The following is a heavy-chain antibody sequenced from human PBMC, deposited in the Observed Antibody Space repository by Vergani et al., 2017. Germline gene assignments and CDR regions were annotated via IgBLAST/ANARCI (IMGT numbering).Heavy chain of an antibody. J-gene: IGHJ6*02. CDR3: AKAWGMDV. V-gene: IGHV3-9*01. Sequence: EVQLLESGGGLVQPGRSLRLSCAASGFTFDDYAMHWVRQAPGKGLEWVSGISWNSGSIGYADSVKGRFTISRDNSKNTLYLQMNSLRAEDTAVYYCAKAWGMDVWGQGTTVTVSS. CDR2: ISWNSGSI. CDR1: GFTFDDYA.